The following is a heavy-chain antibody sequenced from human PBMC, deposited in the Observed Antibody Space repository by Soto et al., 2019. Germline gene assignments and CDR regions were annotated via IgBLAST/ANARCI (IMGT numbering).Heavy chain of an antibody. J-gene: IGHJ4*02. CDR2: ISSGGNT. D-gene: IGHD3-10*01. Sequence: EVQLLESGGGLVQPGGSLRLSCAASGFTFSSYTMSWVRQAPGKGLEWVSAISSGGNTYYADSVKGRFTISRDNSKNTLYLQMNSLRAEDTAVYFCATSPTMVRGIIFDYWGQGALVTVSS. CDR1: GFTFSSYT. V-gene: IGHV3-23*01. CDR3: ATSPTMVRGIIFDY.